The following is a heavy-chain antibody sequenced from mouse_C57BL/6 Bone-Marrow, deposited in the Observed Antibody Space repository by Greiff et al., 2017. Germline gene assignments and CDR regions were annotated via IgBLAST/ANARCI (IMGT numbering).Heavy chain of an antibody. CDR3: GGGGYCEGAWFAY. J-gene: IGHJ3*01. Sequence: VHLVESGAELARPGASVKLSCKASGYTFTSYGISWVKQRTGQGLEWIGELYPRSGNTYYNEKFKGKATLTADKSSSTAYMELRSLTSEDSAVYCCGGGGYCEGAWFAYWGQGTLVTVSA. CDR1: GYTFTSYG. CDR2: LYPRSGNT. D-gene: IGHD2-3*01. V-gene: IGHV1-81*01.